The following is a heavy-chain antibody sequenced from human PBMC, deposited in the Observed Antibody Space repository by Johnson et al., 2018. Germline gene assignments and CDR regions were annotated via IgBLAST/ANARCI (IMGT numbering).Heavy chain of an antibody. J-gene: IGHJ6*03. D-gene: IGHD6-25*01. CDR3: ARAARALTPIYYYMDV. CDR1: GFTFSSYA. Sequence: QVQLVQSGGGVVQXGRSLRLXCAASGFTFSSYAMHWVRQAPGKGLESVAVISNDGRNKHYADSVKGRFTISRDNSKNTPYLQMNSRTGEDTAGYYCARAARALTPIYYYMDVWGKGTTVTVSS. V-gene: IGHV3-30*04. CDR2: ISNDGRNK.